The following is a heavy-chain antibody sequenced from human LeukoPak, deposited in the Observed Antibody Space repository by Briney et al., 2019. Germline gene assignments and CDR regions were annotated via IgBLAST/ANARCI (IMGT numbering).Heavy chain of an antibody. V-gene: IGHV1-2*02. J-gene: IGHJ5*02. CDR1: GYTFTGYY. CDR2: INPNSGGT. CDR3: AREEGYCSGGSCYVNWFDP. Sequence: GASVKVSCKASGYTFTGYYMHWVRQAPGQGLEWMGWINPNSGGTNYAQKFQGRVTMTRDTSISTAYMELSRLRSDDTAVYYCAREEGYCSGGSCYVNWFDPWGQGTLVTVSS. D-gene: IGHD2-15*01.